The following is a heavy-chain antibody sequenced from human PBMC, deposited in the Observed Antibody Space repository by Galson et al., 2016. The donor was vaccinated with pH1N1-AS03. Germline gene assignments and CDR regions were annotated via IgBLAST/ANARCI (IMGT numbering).Heavy chain of an antibody. D-gene: IGHD3-22*01. CDR2: LFPGDSAT. CDR1: GYGFNGYW. Sequence: QSGAEVKKPGDSLKISCKSSGYGFNGYWTGWVRQMPGKGLEWMEILFPGDSATRYSPSFQGQVTISADKSTRTTYLQWRSLKASDTAIYYCARPAHYDSSGRDALDVWGQGTMLIVSS. CDR3: ARPAHYDSSGRDALDV. V-gene: IGHV5-51*03. J-gene: IGHJ3*01.